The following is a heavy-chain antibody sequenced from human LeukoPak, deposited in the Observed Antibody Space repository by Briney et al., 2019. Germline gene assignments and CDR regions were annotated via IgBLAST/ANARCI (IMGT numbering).Heavy chain of an antibody. CDR1: GGSISSSSYY. J-gene: IGHJ4*02. Sequence: PSETLSLTCTVSGGSISSSSYYWGWIRQPPGKGLEWIGSIYYSGSTYYNPSLKSRVTISVDTSKNQFSLKLSSVTAADTAVYYCARHFCSSTICPFDYWGQGTLVTVSS. D-gene: IGHD2-2*01. V-gene: IGHV4-39*01. CDR3: ARHFCSSTICPFDY. CDR2: IYYSGST.